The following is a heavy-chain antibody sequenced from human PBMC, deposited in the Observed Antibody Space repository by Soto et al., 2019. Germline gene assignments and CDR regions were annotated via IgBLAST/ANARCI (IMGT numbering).Heavy chain of an antibody. J-gene: IGHJ4*02. CDR2: IYYSGST. V-gene: IGHV4-39*01. Sequence: SETLSLTCTVSGGSISSSSYYWGWIRQPPGKGLEWIGSIYYSGSTYNNPSLKSRVTISGDTSKNQFSLKLSSVTAADTAVYYCARHVMQYSGYYFDYWGQGTLVTVSS. CDR1: GGSISSSSYY. D-gene: IGHD5-12*01. CDR3: ARHVMQYSGYYFDY.